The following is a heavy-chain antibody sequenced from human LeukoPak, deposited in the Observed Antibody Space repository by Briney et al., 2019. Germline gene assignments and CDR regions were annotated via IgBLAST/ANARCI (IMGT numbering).Heavy chain of an antibody. V-gene: IGHV3-21*01. Sequence: GESLRLSCAASGFTFSSYSMNWVRQAPGKGLEWVSSISSSSSYIYYADSVKGRFTISRDNAKNSLYLQMNSLRAEDTAVYYCARSPRVWFGELLPTYYMDVWGKGTTVTISS. D-gene: IGHD3-10*01. CDR1: GFTFSSYS. CDR2: ISSSSSYI. CDR3: ARSPRVWFGELLPTYYMDV. J-gene: IGHJ6*03.